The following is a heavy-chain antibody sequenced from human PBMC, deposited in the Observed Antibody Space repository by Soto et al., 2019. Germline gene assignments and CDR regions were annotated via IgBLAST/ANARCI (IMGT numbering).Heavy chain of an antibody. CDR1: GASISDYS. D-gene: IGHD5-12*01. V-gene: IGHV4-59*08. CDR2: INYSGSA. CDR3: ARQAREGYKSIGY. Sequence: SETLSVTCSVSGASISDYSWSWIRQPPGKGLEWIGYINYSGSASYNPSLKSRVNITVDTSKNQFSLKLNSVTAADTAVYYCARQAREGYKSIGYWGQGILVTAPQ. J-gene: IGHJ4*02.